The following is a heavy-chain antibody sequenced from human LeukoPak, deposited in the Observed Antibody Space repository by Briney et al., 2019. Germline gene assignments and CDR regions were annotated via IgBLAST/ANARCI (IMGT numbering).Heavy chain of an antibody. D-gene: IGHD6-13*01. CDR3: AKKLGIPGYTSSWPPADY. Sequence: PAGSLRLSCAASGFTFSTYAMHWVRHAPRKGLGWVAVISFDGSNQYYADSVKGRFTSSRDNSKDTLYLQMNSLRAEDAAVYYCAKKLGIPGYTSSWPPADYWGQGTLVTVSS. J-gene: IGHJ4*02. CDR1: GFTFSTYA. CDR2: ISFDGSNQ. V-gene: IGHV3-30*04.